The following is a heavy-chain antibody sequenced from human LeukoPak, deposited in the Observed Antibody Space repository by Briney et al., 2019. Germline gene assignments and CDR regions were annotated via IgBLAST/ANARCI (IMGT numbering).Heavy chain of an antibody. D-gene: IGHD1-26*01. CDR3: AKDDGGSYYIYYYYMDV. CDR1: GFTVSSNS. Sequence: GGSLRLSCTVSGFTVSSNSMSWVRQAPGKGLEWVSAISGSGGSTYYADSVKGRFTISRDNSKNTLYLQMNSLRAEDTAVYYCAKDDGGSYYIYYYYMDVWGKGTTVTISS. J-gene: IGHJ6*03. CDR2: ISGSGGST. V-gene: IGHV3-23*01.